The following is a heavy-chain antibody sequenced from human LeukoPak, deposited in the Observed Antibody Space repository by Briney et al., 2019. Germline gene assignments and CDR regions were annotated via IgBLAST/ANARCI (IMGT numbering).Heavy chain of an antibody. D-gene: IGHD3-10*01. CDR2: TYSRSRWYH. CDR1: GDSVSGNTTA. Sequence: PSQTLSLTCAISGDSVSGNTTAWNWIGQSPSRGLEWLGRTYSRSRWYHDYAVSVTSRISISADTSKNQFSLQLISVTPDDTAIYFCARGISRFNWFDTWGQGTLVTVSS. V-gene: IGHV6-1*01. CDR3: ARGISRFNWFDT. J-gene: IGHJ5*02.